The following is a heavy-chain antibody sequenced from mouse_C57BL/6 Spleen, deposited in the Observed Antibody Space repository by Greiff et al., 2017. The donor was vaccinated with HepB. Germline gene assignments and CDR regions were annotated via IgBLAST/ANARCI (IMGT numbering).Heavy chain of an antibody. V-gene: IGHV1-4*01. CDR3: ARGYYGSSPQAMDY. CDR1: GYTFTSYT. J-gene: IGHJ4*01. CDR2: INPSSGYT. Sequence: QVQLQQSGAELARPGASVKMSCKASGYTFTSYTMHWVKQRPGQGLEWIGYINPSSGYTKYNQKFKDKATLTADKSSSTAYMQLSSLTSEDSAVYYGARGYYGSSPQAMDYWGQGTSVTVSS. D-gene: IGHD1-1*01.